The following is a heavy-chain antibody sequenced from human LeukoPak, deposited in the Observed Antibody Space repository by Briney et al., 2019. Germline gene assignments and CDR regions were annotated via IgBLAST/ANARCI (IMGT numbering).Heavy chain of an antibody. CDR1: GFTFSSYA. V-gene: IGHV3-23*01. CDR2: ISGSGGST. Sequence: PGGSLRLSCATSGFTFSSYAMSWVRQAPGKGLEWVSAISGSGGSTYYADSVKGRFTISRDNAKNSLYLQMNSLRAKDTAVYYCARLRYYGMDVWGQGTTVTVSS. J-gene: IGHJ6*02. CDR3: ARLRYYGMDV. D-gene: IGHD2-15*01.